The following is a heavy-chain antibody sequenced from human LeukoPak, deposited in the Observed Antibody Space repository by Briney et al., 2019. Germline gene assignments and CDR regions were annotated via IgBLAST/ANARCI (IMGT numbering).Heavy chain of an antibody. V-gene: IGHV4-34*01. Sequence: SETLSLTCAVYGGSFSGYYWSWIRQPPGKGLEWIGEINHSRSTNYNPSLKSRVTISVDTSKNQFPLKLSSVTAADTAVYYCARGLPYYYDSSGYPFFDYWGQGTLVTVSS. CDR3: ARGLPYYYDSSGYPFFDY. CDR1: GGSFSGYY. D-gene: IGHD3-22*01. CDR2: INHSRST. J-gene: IGHJ4*02.